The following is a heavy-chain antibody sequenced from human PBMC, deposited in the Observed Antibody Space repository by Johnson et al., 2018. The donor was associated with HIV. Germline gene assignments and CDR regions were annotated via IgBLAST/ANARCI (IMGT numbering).Heavy chain of an antibody. CDR1: GFTFSSYW. Sequence: VQLVESGGGLVQPGGSLRLSCAASGFTFSSYWMSWVRQAPGKGLEWVANIKQDGSEKYYVDSVKGRFTISRDNAKNSLYLQLNSLRAEDTAAYYCATARRAIDIWGQGTMVTVSS. D-gene: IGHD6-6*01. J-gene: IGHJ3*02. V-gene: IGHV3-7*05. CDR2: IKQDGSEK. CDR3: ATARRAIDI.